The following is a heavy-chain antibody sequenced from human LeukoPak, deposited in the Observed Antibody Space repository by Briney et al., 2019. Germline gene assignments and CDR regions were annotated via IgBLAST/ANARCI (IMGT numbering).Heavy chain of an antibody. J-gene: IGHJ4*02. D-gene: IGHD6-13*01. Sequence: RGSLRLSCAASGFTSSSYALNWVRQAPGKGLEWVATVSGSGDRMYHADSVKGRFTISRDNSKNTIYLQMNSLRAEDTALYYCAKAAAAPGFDFWGQGTLVTVSS. CDR2: VSGSGDRM. V-gene: IGHV3-23*01. CDR1: GFTSSSYA. CDR3: AKAAAAPGFDF.